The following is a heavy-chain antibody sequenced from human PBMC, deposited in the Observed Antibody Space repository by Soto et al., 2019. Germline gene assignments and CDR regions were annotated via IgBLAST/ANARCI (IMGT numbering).Heavy chain of an antibody. CDR2: VSYDGGTK. V-gene: IGHV3-30*18. Sequence: QVQLVESGGGVVQPGGSLRLSCAASGFTLSSHGMQWVRQAPGKGLEWVAVVSYDGGTKYYADSVQGRFTISRDNSKNTLYLQMNSLRAEDTAVYYCVKEFGVAGSSYESFFDYWGQGTLVTVSS. J-gene: IGHJ4*02. D-gene: IGHD5-18*01. CDR3: VKEFGVAGSSYESFFDY. CDR1: GFTLSSHG.